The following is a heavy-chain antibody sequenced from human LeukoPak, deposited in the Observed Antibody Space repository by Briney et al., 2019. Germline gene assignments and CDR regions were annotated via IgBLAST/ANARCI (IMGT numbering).Heavy chain of an antibody. J-gene: IGHJ4*02. D-gene: IGHD3-10*01. CDR1: GFTFSRYW. CDR2: INSDGSMT. V-gene: IGHV3-74*01. CDR3: VRLLDLDY. Sequence: AGGSLRLSCAASGFTFSRYWMHWVRQAPGKGLVWVSRINSDGSMTDYADPVKGRFTISRDNAESTLYLQMNSLKAEDTAVYYCVRLLDLDYWGQGTLVTVSS.